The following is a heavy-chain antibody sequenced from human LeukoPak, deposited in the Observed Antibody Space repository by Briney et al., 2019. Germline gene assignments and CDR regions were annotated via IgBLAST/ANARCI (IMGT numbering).Heavy chain of an antibody. CDR3: ARGRITMVRGVIMPDYYYGMDV. Sequence: ASVKVSCKASGYTFTSYAMNWVRQAPGQGLEWMGWINTNTGNPTYAQGFTGRFVFSLDTSVSTAYLQISSLKAEDTAVYYCARGRITMVRGVIMPDYYYGMDVWDQGTTVTVSS. J-gene: IGHJ6*02. V-gene: IGHV7-4-1*02. CDR1: GYTFTSYA. D-gene: IGHD3-10*01. CDR2: INTNTGNP.